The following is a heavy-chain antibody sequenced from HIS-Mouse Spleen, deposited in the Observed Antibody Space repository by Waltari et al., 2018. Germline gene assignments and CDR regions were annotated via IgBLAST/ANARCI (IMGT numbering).Heavy chain of an antibody. CDR2: IFYSGRT. CDR3: ARAPTGFLEWFDAFDI. Sequence: QLQLQESGPGLVKPSETLSLTCTVSGGSISSSSYYWGGIRQPPGKGLEWIGSIFYSGRTYYNPSLKSRVTISGDTSKNQFSLKLSSVTAADTAVYYCARAPTGFLEWFDAFDIWGQGTMVTVSS. J-gene: IGHJ3*02. CDR1: GGSISSSSYY. D-gene: IGHD3-3*01. V-gene: IGHV4-39*07.